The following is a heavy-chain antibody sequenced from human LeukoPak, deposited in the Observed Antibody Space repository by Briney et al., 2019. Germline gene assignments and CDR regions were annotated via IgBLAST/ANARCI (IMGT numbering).Heavy chain of an antibody. CDR2: ISGSGGST. V-gene: IGHV3-23*01. CDR1: GFTFSSYA. J-gene: IGHJ4*02. Sequence: GGSLRLSCAASGFTFSSYAMSWVRQAPGKGLERVSAISGSGGSTYYADSVKGRFTISRDNSKNTLYLQMNSLRAEDTAVHYCAKEKTYYDFWSGYSPRYFDYWGQGTLVTVSS. CDR3: AKEKTYYDFWSGYSPRYFDY. D-gene: IGHD3-3*01.